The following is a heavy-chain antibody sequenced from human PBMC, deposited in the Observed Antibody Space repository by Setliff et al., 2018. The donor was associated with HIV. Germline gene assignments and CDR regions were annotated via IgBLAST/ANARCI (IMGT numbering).Heavy chain of an antibody. J-gene: IGHJ6*02. CDR2: FTSYNNKA. CDR3: ARGGDPPYYFLGMDV. D-gene: IGHD2-21*02. Sequence: ASVKVSCKISGFLMTAYGINWVRQAPGQGPEWMGWFTSYNNKADFAPKFQGKVTLTTDTFTSTAYMELRSLRSDDTAVYYCARGGDPPYYFLGMDVWGQGTSVTVSS. CDR1: GFLMTAYG. V-gene: IGHV1-18*01.